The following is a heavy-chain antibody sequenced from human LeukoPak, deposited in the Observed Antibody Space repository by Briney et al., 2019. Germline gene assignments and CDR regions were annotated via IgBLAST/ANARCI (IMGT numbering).Heavy chain of an antibody. CDR2: ISAYNGNT. J-gene: IGHJ4*02. D-gene: IGHD3-3*01. CDR1: GGTFSSYA. CDR3: ARVVTYYDFWSGYAIFDY. Sequence: ASVKVSCKASGGTFSSYAISWVRQAPGQGLEWMGWISAYNGNTNYAQKLQGRVTMTTDTSTSTAYMELRSLRSDDTAVYYCARVVTYYDFWSGYAIFDYWGQGTLVTVSS. V-gene: IGHV1-18*01.